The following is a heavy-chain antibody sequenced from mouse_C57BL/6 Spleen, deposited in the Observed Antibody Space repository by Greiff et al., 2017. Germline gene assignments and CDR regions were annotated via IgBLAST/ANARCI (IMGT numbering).Heavy chain of an antibody. CDR3: ARIDVTGRAWFAY. D-gene: IGHD4-1*01. Sequence: QVQLQQPGAELVMPGASVKLSCKASGYTFTSYWMHWVKQRPGQGLEWIGEIDPSDSYTNYNQKFKGKSTLTVDKSSSTAYMQLSSLTSEDSAVYYCARIDVTGRAWFAYWGQGTLVTVSA. V-gene: IGHV1-69*01. CDR2: IDPSDSYT. J-gene: IGHJ3*01. CDR1: GYTFTSYW.